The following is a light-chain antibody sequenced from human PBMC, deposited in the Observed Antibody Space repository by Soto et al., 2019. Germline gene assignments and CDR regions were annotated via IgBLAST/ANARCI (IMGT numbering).Light chain of an antibody. CDR3: QQRSNWPPYT. V-gene: IGKV3-11*01. Sequence: ESVLTQSPATLSLSPGERATLSCRASQSVSSYLAWYQQKPGQAPRLLIYDASNRATGIPARFSGSGSGTDFTLTISSLEPEDFAVYSCQQRSNWPPYTFGQGTKLEIK. J-gene: IGKJ2*01. CDR1: QSVSSY. CDR2: DAS.